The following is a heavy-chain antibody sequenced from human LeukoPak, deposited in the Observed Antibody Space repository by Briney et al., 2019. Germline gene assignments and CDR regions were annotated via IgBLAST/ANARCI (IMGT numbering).Heavy chain of an antibody. Sequence: GGSLRLSCAASGFTFSSYDMHWVRQATGKGLEWVSAIGAAGDTYYPGSVKGRFTISRENAKNSLYLQMNSLRAGDTAVYYCARAGCGYLYFDLWGRGTLVTVSS. J-gene: IGHJ2*01. V-gene: IGHV3-13*01. CDR2: IGAAGDT. CDR3: ARAGCGYLYFDL. CDR1: GFTFSSYD. D-gene: IGHD2-21*01.